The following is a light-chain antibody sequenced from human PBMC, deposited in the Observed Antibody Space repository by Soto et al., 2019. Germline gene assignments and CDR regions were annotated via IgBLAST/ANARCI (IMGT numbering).Light chain of an antibody. V-gene: IGLV1-51*01. CDR3: SSYTTSSTRV. Sequence: QSVLTQSPSVSAAPGQQVTISCSGSSSNIGNNYVSWYQQLPGTAPKLLIYDNNKRPSGIPDRFSGSKSGNTASLTISGLQAEDEADYYCSSYTTSSTRVFGPGTKLTVL. CDR2: DNN. J-gene: IGLJ1*01. CDR1: SSNIGNNY.